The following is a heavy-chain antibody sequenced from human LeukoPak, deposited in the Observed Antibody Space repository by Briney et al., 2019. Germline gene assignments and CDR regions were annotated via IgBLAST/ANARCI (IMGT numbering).Heavy chain of an antibody. D-gene: IGHD3-22*01. CDR1: GFTFSSYW. Sequence: GGSLRLSCAASGFTFSSYWLSLVRQAPGKGLEWVANIRQDVSEKYYVDSVKGRFTISRDNAKNSLYLQMNSLRAEDTAVYYCARDLTVYYYDSSGLEHWGQGTLVTVSS. CDR3: ARDLTVYYYDSSGLEH. V-gene: IGHV3-7*04. J-gene: IGHJ1*01. CDR2: IRQDVSEK.